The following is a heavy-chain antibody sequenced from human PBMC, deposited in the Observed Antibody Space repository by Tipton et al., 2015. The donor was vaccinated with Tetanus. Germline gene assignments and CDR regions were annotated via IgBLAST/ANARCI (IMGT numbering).Heavy chain of an antibody. Sequence: LRLSCSVSGGSLRGGDHNWSWIRQAPGKGLEWLAYISSSGSTNSNYFHKSRITMSRDTSKNQFSLKLASVTAADSAVYYCARVLPVNRAGWGQGTLVTVSS. J-gene: IGHJ4*02. CDR1: GGSLRGGDHN. D-gene: IGHD4-17*01. V-gene: IGHV4-61*08. CDR2: ISSSGST. CDR3: ARVLPVNRAG.